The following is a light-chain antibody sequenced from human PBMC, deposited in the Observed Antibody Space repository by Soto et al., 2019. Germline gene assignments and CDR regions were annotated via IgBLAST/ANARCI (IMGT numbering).Light chain of an antibody. CDR2: DAS. CDR3: QKRSNWPLT. CDR1: QSVSSY. J-gene: IGKJ4*01. Sequence: IVLTQSPATMSLSPGEIATISCRASQSVSSYLAWYQQKPGQVPRLLIYDASNRATGIPARFSGSGSGTDFTLTISSLEPEDFAVYYCQKRSNWPLTCGGGTKGDIK. V-gene: IGKV3-11*01.